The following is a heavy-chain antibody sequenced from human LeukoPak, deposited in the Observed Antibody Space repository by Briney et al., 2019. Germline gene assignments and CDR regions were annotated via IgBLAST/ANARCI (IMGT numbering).Heavy chain of an antibody. D-gene: IGHD6-19*01. CDR3: ARRSSGWIDY. J-gene: IGHJ4*02. CDR1: GGSISSSNYY. V-gene: IGHV4-39*01. Sequence: SQTLSLTCTLSGGSISSSNYYWGWIRQPPGKGLEWIGTIHYSGTTYHNPSLKSRVTISVDTSKNQFSLKLSSVTAADTAVYYCARRSSGWIDYWGQGTLVTVSS. CDR2: IHYSGTT.